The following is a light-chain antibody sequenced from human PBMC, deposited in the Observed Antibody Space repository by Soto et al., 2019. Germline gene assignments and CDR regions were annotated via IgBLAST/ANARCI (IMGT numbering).Light chain of an antibody. J-gene: IGKJ4*01. CDR1: HVISSW. CDR2: AAS. V-gene: IGKV1-12*01. CDR3: QQANSFLT. Sequence: DIQMTQSPSSVSASVGDRVTITCRASHVISSWLAWYQQKPGKAPKLLIYAASRLQSGVPSRFSGSESGADFTLTISSLQPEDFATYYCQQANSFLTFGGGTKVEIK.